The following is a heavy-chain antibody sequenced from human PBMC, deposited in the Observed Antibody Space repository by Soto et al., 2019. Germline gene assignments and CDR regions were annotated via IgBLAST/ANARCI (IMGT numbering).Heavy chain of an antibody. CDR2: IWYDGSNK. J-gene: IGHJ4*02. V-gene: IGHV3-33*01. Sequence: QVQLVESGGGVVQPGRSLRLSCAASGFTFSSYGMHWVRQAPGKGLEWVAVIWYDGSNKYYADSVKGRFTISRDNSKNRLYLQMNSLRAEDTAVYYCARDVGKDYFDYWGQGTLVTVSS. CDR1: GFTFSSYG. D-gene: IGHD1-26*01. CDR3: ARDVGKDYFDY.